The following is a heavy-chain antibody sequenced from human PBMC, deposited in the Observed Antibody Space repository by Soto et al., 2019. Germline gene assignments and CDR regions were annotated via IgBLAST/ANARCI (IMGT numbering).Heavy chain of an antibody. J-gene: IGHJ4*02. CDR2: IKQDGSEK. CDR1: GFTFNNAW. Sequence: PGGSLRLSCAASGFTFNNAWINWVRQAPGKGLEWVANIKQDGSEKYYVDSVKGRFTISRDNAKNSLYLQMNSLRAEDTAVYYCARDVSRRGGKHQFDYWGQGTLVTVSS. CDR3: ARDVSRRGGKHQFDY. D-gene: IGHD2-15*01. V-gene: IGHV3-7*03.